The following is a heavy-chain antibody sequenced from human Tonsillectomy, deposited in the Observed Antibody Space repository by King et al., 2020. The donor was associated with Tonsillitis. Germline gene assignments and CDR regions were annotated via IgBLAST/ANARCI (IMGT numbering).Heavy chain of an antibody. CDR2: INVDTGNT. Sequence: QLVQSGAEVKKPGASVKVSCKASGYTFTNYAINWVRQAPGQRPEWMGWINVDTGNTKYSEKFQGRVAITRDTSASTVYIDLSSLRSGDTAVYYCARVSGQYCTNGVCYTGRLVSPLDYWGQGSLVTVSS. J-gene: IGHJ4*01. D-gene: IGHD2-8*01. CDR3: ARVSGQYCTNGVCYTGRLVSPLDY. CDR1: GYTFTNYA. V-gene: IGHV1-3*01.